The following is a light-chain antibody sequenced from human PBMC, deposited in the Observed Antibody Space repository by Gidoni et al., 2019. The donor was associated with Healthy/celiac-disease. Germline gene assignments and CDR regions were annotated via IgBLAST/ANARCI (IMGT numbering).Light chain of an antibody. V-gene: IGKV3-11*01. CDR1: QSVSSY. CDR2: DAS. CDR3: QQRSNWPIT. J-gene: IGKJ5*01. Sequence: EIVLTQSPATLSLSPGERATLSCRASQSVSSYLAWYQQKPGQDPRLLINDASNRATGIPARFSGSGSGTDFTLTISSLEPEDFAVYYCQQRSNWPITFGQGTRLEIK.